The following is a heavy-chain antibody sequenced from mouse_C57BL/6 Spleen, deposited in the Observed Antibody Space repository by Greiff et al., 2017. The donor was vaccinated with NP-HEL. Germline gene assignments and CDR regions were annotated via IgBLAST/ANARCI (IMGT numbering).Heavy chain of an antibody. CDR1: GYTFTSYW. Sequence: QVQLQQSGTELVKPGASVKLSCKASGYTFTSYWMHWVKQRPGQGLEWIGNINPSNGGTNYNEKFKSKATLTVDKSSSTAYMQLSSLTSEDSAVYYCARGFYYDYVLAYWGQGTLVTVSA. CDR2: INPSNGGT. V-gene: IGHV1-53*01. D-gene: IGHD2-4*01. J-gene: IGHJ3*01. CDR3: ARGFYYDYVLAY.